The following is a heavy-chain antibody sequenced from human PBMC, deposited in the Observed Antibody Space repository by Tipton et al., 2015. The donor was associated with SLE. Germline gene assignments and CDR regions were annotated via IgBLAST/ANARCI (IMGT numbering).Heavy chain of an antibody. CDR3: ARGGTDILY. V-gene: IGHV4-4*07. Sequence: TLSLTCTVSGGSISGYYWSWVRQPAGKGLEWIGRIYTSASTIYNPSLKSRVTLSSDTPKNQFSLRVRSVTAADTAVYYCARGGTDILYWGQGTLVTVSS. J-gene: IGHJ4*02. CDR2: IYTSAST. CDR1: GGSISGYY. D-gene: IGHD1-1*01.